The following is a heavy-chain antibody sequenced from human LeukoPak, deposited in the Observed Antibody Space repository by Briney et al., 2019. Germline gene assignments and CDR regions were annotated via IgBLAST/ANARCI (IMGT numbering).Heavy chain of an antibody. CDR1: GGSFSGYY. J-gene: IGHJ4*02. CDR2: INHSGST. D-gene: IGHD6-6*01. V-gene: IGHV4-34*01. Sequence: SETLSLTCAVYGGSFSGYYWSWIRQPPGKGLEWIGEINHSGSTNYNPSLKSRVTISVNTSKNQFSLKLSSVTAADTAVYYCARPRIAARSPFDYWGQGTLVTVSS. CDR3: ARPRIAARSPFDY.